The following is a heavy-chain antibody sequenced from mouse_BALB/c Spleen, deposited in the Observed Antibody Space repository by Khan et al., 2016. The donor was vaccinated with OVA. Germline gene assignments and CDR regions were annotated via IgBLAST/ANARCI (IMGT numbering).Heavy chain of an antibody. CDR3: ATLGVYAMDY. V-gene: IGHV14-3*02. Sequence: VQLKQSGAELVKPGASVKLPCTASGFNIKDTYMHWVKQRPEQGLEWIGTIDPANGNTKYDPKFQGKATITTDTSSNTAYLQLSSLTSEDTAVYYCATLGVYAMDYWGQGTSVTGSS. CDR1: GFNIKDTY. J-gene: IGHJ4*01. CDR2: IDPANGNT.